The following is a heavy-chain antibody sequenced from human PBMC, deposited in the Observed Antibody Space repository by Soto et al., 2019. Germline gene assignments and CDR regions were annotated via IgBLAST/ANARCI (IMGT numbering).Heavy chain of an antibody. J-gene: IGHJ4*02. CDR3: AKEHLSVIAAAGILMDY. D-gene: IGHD6-13*01. Sequence: PGGSLRLSCAASGFTFSSYGMDWVRQAPGKGLEWVAVISYDGSNKYYADSVKGRFTISRDNSKNTLYLQMNSLRAEDTAVYYCAKEHLSVIAAAGILMDYWGQGTLVTVSS. V-gene: IGHV3-30*18. CDR1: GFTFSSYG. CDR2: ISYDGSNK.